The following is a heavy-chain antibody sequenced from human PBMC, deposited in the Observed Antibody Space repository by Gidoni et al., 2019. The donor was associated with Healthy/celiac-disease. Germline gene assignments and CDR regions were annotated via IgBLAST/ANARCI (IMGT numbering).Heavy chain of an antibody. CDR3: AKGTTPYYYGMDV. D-gene: IGHD4-17*01. J-gene: IGHJ6*02. CDR2: ISGSGGST. CDR1: GFTFSSYA. V-gene: IGHV3-23*01. Sequence: EVQLLESGGGLVQPGGSLRLSCAASGFTFSSYAMSWVRPAPGKGPEWVSAISGSGGSTYYADSVKGRFTISRDNSKNTLYLQMNSLRAEDTAVYYCAKGTTPYYYGMDVWGQGTTVTVSS.